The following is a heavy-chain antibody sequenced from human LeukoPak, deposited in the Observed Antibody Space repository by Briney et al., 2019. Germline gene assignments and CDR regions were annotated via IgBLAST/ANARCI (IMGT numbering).Heavy chain of an antibody. CDR1: GYSISSGYY. CDR3: ARDYGDYAGY. V-gene: IGHV4-38-2*01. D-gene: IGHD4-17*01. J-gene: IGHJ4*02. CDR2: IYHSGST. Sequence: PSETLSLTCAVSGYSISSGYYWGWIRQPPGKGLEWIGSIYHSGSTHYNPSLKSRVTISVDTSKNQFSLKLSSVTAADTAVYYCARDYGDYAGYWGQGTLVTVSS.